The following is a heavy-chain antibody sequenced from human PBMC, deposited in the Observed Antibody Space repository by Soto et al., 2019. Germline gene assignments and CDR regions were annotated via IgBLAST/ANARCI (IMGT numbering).Heavy chain of an antibody. V-gene: IGHV4-59*01. D-gene: IGHD1-26*01. CDR3: ARGGSWSSFDY. Sequence: PSETLSLTCTVSGGSISSYYWSWIRQPPGKGLGWIGYIYCSGSTNYNPSLKSRVTISVDTSKNQFSLKLSSVTAADTAVYYCARGGSWSSFDYWGQGTLVTVSS. CDR1: GGSISSYY. CDR2: IYCSGST. J-gene: IGHJ4*02.